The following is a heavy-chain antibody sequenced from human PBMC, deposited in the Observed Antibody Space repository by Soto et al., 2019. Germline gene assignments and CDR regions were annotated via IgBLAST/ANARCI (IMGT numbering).Heavy chain of an antibody. CDR3: ARDGPPYDILTGYPPGYYFDY. D-gene: IGHD3-9*01. V-gene: IGHV3-33*01. CDR1: GFTFSSYG. Sequence: GGSLRLSCAASGFTFSSYGMHWVRQAPGKGLEWVAVIWYDGSNKYYADSVKGRFTISRDNSKNTLYLQMDSLRAEDTAVYYCARDGPPYDILTGYPPGYYFDYWGQGTLVTVSS. CDR2: IWYDGSNK. J-gene: IGHJ4*02.